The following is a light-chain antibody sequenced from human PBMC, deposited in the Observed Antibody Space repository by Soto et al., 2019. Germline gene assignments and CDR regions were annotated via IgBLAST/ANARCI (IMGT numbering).Light chain of an antibody. CDR3: QQRSNWPPS. CDR2: DAS. Sequence: IVLTQSPGTLSLSPGARAALSGRASQSVSSYLAWYQQKPGQAPRLLIYDASNRATGIPARFSGSGSGTDFTLTISSLEPEDFAVYYCQQRSNWPPSFGQGTRLEI. CDR1: QSVSSY. J-gene: IGKJ5*01. V-gene: IGKV3-11*01.